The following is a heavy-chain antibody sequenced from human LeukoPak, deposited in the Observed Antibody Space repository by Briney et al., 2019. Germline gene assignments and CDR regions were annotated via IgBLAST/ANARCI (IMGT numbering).Heavy chain of an antibody. V-gene: IGHV1-8*01. J-gene: IGHJ4*02. CDR2: INPNSGNT. CDR1: GYTFTSYD. Sequence: ASVKVSCKASGYTFTSYDINGVRQAAGQGREGMGWINPNSGNTGFTQKFQGRVTVTRSTSISTAYMELSSLTSDDTAVYYCARTSTGTRGGYDVWGQGTLVTVSS. CDR3: ARTSTGTRGGYDV. D-gene: IGHD1-1*01.